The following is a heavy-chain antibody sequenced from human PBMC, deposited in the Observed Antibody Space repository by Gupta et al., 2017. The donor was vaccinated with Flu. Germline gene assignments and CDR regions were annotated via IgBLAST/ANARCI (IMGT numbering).Heavy chain of an antibody. V-gene: IGHV3-33*01. D-gene: IGHD6-19*01. CDR3: ARDLGSSGWDFYSYGMDV. Sequence: QVQLVESGGGVVQPGRSLRLTCAASGFDFRIYAMHWVRPAPGKGLQWVAVIWFDGTKEYYADSVKGRFTISRDSSTLFLQMNSLRAEDTALYYCARDLGSSGWDFYSYGMDVWGQGTKVTVSS. CDR1: GFDFRIYA. CDR2: IWFDGTKE. J-gene: IGHJ6*02.